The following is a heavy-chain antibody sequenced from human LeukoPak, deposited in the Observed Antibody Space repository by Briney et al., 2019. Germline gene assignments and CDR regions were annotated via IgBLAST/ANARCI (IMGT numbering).Heavy chain of an antibody. Sequence: SETLSLTCAVYGGSFSGYYWSWIREPPGKGLEWIGEINHSGSTNYNPSLKSRVTISVDTSKNQFSLKLSSVTAAGTAVYYCARGVGDYDILTGQDYWGQGTLVTVSS. CDR1: GGSFSGYY. J-gene: IGHJ4*02. D-gene: IGHD3-9*01. V-gene: IGHV4-34*01. CDR2: INHSGST. CDR3: ARGVGDYDILTGQDY.